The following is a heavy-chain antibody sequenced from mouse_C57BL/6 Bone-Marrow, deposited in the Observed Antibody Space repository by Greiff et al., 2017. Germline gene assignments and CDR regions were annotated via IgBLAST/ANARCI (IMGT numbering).Heavy chain of an antibody. D-gene: IGHD4-1*01. V-gene: IGHV14-4*01. CDR1: GFNIKDDY. J-gene: IGHJ2*01. CDR2: IDPENGDT. CDR3: TTWGLGLFDY. Sequence: VQLKESGAELVRPGASVKLSCTASGFNIKDDYMHWVKQRPEQGLEWIGWIDPENGDTEYASKFQGKATITADTSSNTAYLQLSSLTSEDTAVYYCTTWGLGLFDYWGQGTTLTVSS.